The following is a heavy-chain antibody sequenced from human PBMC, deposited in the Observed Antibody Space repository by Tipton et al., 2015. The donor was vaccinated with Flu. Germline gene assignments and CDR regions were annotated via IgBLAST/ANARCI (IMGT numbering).Heavy chain of an antibody. CDR3: ARALYSGSYYYD. Sequence: LRLSCTVSGGSISSSSYYWGWIRQPPGKGLEWIGSIYYSGSTYYNPSLKSRVTISVDTSKNQFPLKLSSVTAADTAVYYCARALYSGSYYYDWGQGTLVTVSS. J-gene: IGHJ4*02. CDR2: IYYSGST. D-gene: IGHD1-26*01. CDR1: GGSISSSSYY. V-gene: IGHV4-39*06.